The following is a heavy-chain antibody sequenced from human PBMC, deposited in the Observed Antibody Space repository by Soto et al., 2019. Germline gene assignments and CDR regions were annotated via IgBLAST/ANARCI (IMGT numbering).Heavy chain of an antibody. D-gene: IGHD5-12*01. J-gene: IGHJ4*02. CDR1: GYTFTSYG. CDR2: ISAYNGNT. CDR3: ATVQSGYDFAY. Sequence: QVQLVQSGAEVKKPGASVKVSCKASGYTFTSYGINWVRQAHGQGLEWMGWISAYNGNTHYAQKLQGRVTMTTDTSTSTAYMELSSLRSDDTAVYYCATVQSGYDFAYWGQGTLVTVSS. V-gene: IGHV1-18*01.